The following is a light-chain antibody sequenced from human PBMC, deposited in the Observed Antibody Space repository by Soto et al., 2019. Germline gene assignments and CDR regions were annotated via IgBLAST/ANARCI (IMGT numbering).Light chain of an antibody. Sequence: QSVLTQPPSVSAAPGQTVSISCSGSSSNIGNNYVSWYQQLPGTAPKLLIYENNKRPSGIPDRFSGSKSGTSATLGITGLQTGDEADYYCGTWDSSLSHVVFGGGTKLTVL. CDR3: GTWDSSLSHVV. CDR2: ENN. CDR1: SSNIGNNY. V-gene: IGLV1-51*02. J-gene: IGLJ2*01.